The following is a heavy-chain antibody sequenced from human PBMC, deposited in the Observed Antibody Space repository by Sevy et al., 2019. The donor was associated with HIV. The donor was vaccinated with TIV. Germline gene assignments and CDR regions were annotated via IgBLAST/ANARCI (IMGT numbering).Heavy chain of an antibody. CDR2: ISGTGNTI. CDR1: GFTFSSHS. V-gene: IGHV3-48*02. CDR3: ASVPPDYDSNVSDF. D-gene: IGHD3-22*01. J-gene: IGHJ4*02. Sequence: GGSLRLSCAASGFTFSSHSMNWVRQTPGKGLEWISYISGTGNTIYYADSVKGRFTISRDNAKNSLYLQLKSLGDEDTAIYYCASVPPDYDSNVSDFWGQGSLVTVSS.